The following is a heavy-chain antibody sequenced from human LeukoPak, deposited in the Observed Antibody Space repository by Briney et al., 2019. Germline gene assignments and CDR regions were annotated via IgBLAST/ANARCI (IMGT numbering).Heavy chain of an antibody. D-gene: IGHD2-15*01. CDR2: MNPNSCNT. J-gene: IGHJ4*02. CDR3: AREGYCSGGSCYGGFDY. V-gene: IGHV1-8*01. Sequence: ASVKVSCKASGYTFTSYDINWVRQATGQGLEWMGWMNPNSCNTGYAQKFQGRVTMTRNTSISTAYMELSSLRSEDTAVYYCAREGYCSGGSCYGGFDYWGQGTLVTVSS. CDR1: GYTFTSYD.